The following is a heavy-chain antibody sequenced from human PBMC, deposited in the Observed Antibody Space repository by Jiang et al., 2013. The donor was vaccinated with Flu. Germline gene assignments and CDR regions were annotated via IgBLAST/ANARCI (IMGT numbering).Heavy chain of an antibody. V-gene: IGHV5-51*01. CDR1: GYSFISYW. CDR3: AREAVAGMFYFDF. J-gene: IGHJ4*02. D-gene: IGHD6-19*01. CDR2: VHPFDSDA. Sequence: GAEVKKPGESLKISCKSSGYSFISYWIAWVRQMPGKGLEWMGIVHPFDSDARYSPSFQGQVTISVDKSISTAYLQWSSLRASDTAMYFCAREAVAGMFYFDFWGQGTLVTVSS.